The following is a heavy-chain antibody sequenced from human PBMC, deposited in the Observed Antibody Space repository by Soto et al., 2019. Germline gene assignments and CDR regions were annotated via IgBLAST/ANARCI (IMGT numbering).Heavy chain of an antibody. V-gene: IGHV1-8*01. Sequence: ASVKVSCKASGYTFSDFDINCLLQSSGQGPEWMGWMNAKSGDTFFPQRFQGKFNMTWDTSLSTAYMEVGSLTSDDTAIYYCARGNPFNYAGFDVWGQGTTVTVSS. CDR3: ARGNPFNYAGFDV. CDR2: MNAKSGDT. J-gene: IGHJ6*02. D-gene: IGHD3-16*01. CDR1: GYTFSDFD.